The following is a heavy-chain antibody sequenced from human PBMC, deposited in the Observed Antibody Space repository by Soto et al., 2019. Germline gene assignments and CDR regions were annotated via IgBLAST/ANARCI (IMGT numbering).Heavy chain of an antibody. CDR1: GFTFSNAW. CDR3: TTAGDDELVVVIGRDY. J-gene: IGHJ4*02. Sequence: EVQLVESGGGLVKPGGSLRLSCAASGFTFSNAWMSWVRQAPGKGLEWVGRIKSKTDGGTTDYAAPAKGRFTISRDDSKNTLYLQMNSLKTEDTAVYYCTTAGDDELVVVIGRDYWGQGTLVTVSS. V-gene: IGHV3-15*01. D-gene: IGHD3-22*01. CDR2: IKSKTDGGTT.